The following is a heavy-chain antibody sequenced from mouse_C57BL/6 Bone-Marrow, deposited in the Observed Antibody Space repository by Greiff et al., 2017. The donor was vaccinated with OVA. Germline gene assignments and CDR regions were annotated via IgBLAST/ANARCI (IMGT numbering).Heavy chain of an antibody. Sequence: VQLQQSGAELVRPGASVKLSCTASGFNIKDDYMHWVKQRPEQGLEWIGWIDPENGDTEYASKFQGKATITADTSSNTAYLQLSSLTSEDTAVYYCARAGNYYAMDYWGQGTSVTVSS. D-gene: IGHD2-1*01. V-gene: IGHV14-4*01. CDR3: ARAGNYYAMDY. CDR2: IDPENGDT. CDR1: GFNIKDDY. J-gene: IGHJ4*01.